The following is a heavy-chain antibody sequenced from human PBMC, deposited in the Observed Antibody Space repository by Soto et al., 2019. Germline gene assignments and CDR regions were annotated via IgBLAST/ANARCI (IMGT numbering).Heavy chain of an antibody. CDR3: ARGYSSSSAAFDY. CDR2: ITYDASNK. Sequence: GGSLRLSCAASGFTFRSYAMHWVRQAPGKGLEWVAVITYDASNKYYADSVKGRFTISRDNSKNTLYLQMNSLRAEDTAVYYCARGYSSSSAAFDYWGQGTLVPVSS. D-gene: IGHD6-13*01. V-gene: IGHV3-30-3*01. CDR1: GFTFRSYA. J-gene: IGHJ4*02.